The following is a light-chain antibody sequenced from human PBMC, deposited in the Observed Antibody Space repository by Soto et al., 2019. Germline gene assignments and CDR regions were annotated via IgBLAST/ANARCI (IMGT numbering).Light chain of an antibody. CDR1: QSVGSY. Sequence: VLTQSPANLSLSPGESAALSCRASQSVGSYLAWLQHVPGQAPRLLIYDATNRANGIPAKFRGSGSGTDFTLTISSLEPEDFALYFCLQRASWPHTFGPGNKVEIK. J-gene: IGKJ3*01. CDR3: LQRASWPHT. V-gene: IGKV3-11*01. CDR2: DAT.